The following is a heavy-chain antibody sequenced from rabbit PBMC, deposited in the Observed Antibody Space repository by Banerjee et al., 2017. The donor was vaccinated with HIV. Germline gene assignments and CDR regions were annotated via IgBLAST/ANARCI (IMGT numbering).Heavy chain of an antibody. D-gene: IGHD3-3*01. CDR2: IYPAAGAT. J-gene: IGHJ4*01. V-gene: IGHV1S40*01. Sequence: QSLEESGGDLVKPGASLTLTCTASGFSFSSSYYMCWVRQAPGKGLEWIACIYPAAGATDYATWVNGRFTISLDKAQNTVFLQMTSLTAADTATYFCARGLVAGVLDLWGQGTLVTVS. CDR3: ARGLVAGVLDL. CDR1: GFSFSSSYY.